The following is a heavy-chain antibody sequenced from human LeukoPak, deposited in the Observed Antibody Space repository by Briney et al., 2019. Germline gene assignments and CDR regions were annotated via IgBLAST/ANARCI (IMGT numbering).Heavy chain of an antibody. CDR1: GFIFSNYE. D-gene: IGHD5-12*01. CDR2: ISSRGGAI. CDR3: AKPTEVAPTRPQGFDL. Sequence: PGGSLRLSCAASGFIFSNYEMNWVRQAPGKGLEWVSYISSRGGAIYYADSLKGRLTISRDNAKNSLYLQMSSLRAEDTAVYYCAKPTEVAPTRPQGFDLWGRGTLVTVSS. V-gene: IGHV3-48*03. J-gene: IGHJ2*01.